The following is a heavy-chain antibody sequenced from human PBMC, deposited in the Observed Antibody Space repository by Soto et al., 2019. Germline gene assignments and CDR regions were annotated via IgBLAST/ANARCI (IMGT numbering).Heavy chain of an antibody. J-gene: IGHJ4*02. CDR3: VKERYGSGSYPYFDY. CDR1: GFTFSSYG. Sequence: GGSLRLSCAASGFTFSSYGMHWVRQAPGKGLEWVAVISYDGRNKYYADSVKGRFIISRDNSKNTLYLQMDSLRAEDTATYYCVKERYGSGSYPYFDYWGQGTPVTVSS. V-gene: IGHV3-30*18. D-gene: IGHD3-10*01. CDR2: ISYDGRNK.